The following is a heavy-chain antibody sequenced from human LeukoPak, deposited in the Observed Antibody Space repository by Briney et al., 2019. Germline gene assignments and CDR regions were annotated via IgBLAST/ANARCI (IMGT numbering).Heavy chain of an antibody. V-gene: IGHV4-59*12. J-gene: IGHJ4*02. D-gene: IGHD3-9*01. CDR3: ARDLRYFDWLLLFDY. CDR1: GGSISSYY. Sequence: PSETLSLTCTVSGGSISSYYWSWIRQPPGKGLEWIGYIYYSGSTNYNPSLKSRVTISLDTSRNQFSLKLNSVTAADTAVYYCARDLRYFDWLLLFDYWGQGTLVTVSS. CDR2: IYYSGST.